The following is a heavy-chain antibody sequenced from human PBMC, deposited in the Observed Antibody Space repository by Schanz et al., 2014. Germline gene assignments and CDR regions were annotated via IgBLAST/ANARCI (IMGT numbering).Heavy chain of an antibody. J-gene: IGHJ4*02. CDR2: VNPGGGST. V-gene: IGHV1-46*01. CDR1: GYPFTNYY. Sequence: QVQLVQSGAEVKKPGASVKVSCRASGYPFTNYYIHWVRQAPGQGLEWMGIVNPGGGSTSVAQRFQTRVTLTRDTSTGTAYLGPTRLRFEDTAVYYCARGSLAGYVALLMAANDYWGQGTLLTVSS. D-gene: IGHD2-15*01. CDR3: ARGSLAGYVALLMAANDY.